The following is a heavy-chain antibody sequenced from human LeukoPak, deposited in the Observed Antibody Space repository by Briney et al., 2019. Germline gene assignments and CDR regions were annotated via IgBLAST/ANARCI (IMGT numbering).Heavy chain of an antibody. CDR2: ISGSGGST. CDR3: AKDQVVPAPYYYYYMDV. J-gene: IGHJ6*03. V-gene: IGHV3-23*01. CDR1: GFTFSSYG. D-gene: IGHD2-2*01. Sequence: GGSLRLSCAASGFTFSSYGMSWVRQAPGKGLEWVSAISGSGGSTYYADSVKGRFTISRDNSKNTLYLQMNSLRAEDTAVYYCAKDQVVPAPYYYYYMDVWGKGTTVTISS.